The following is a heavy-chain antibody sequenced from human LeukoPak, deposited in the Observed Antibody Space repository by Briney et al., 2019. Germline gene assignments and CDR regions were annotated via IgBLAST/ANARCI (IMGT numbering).Heavy chain of an antibody. J-gene: IGHJ4*02. Sequence: SETLSLTCSVPGDSIFSSTYYWGWIRQPPGKGLEWIGSIYSSGSTYYNPSLKSRVTISVDTPKNQFSLKLSSVTAADTAVYYCASSYYDSSGYYSDWGQGTLVTVSS. CDR2: IYSSGST. CDR3: ASSYYDSSGYYSD. D-gene: IGHD3-22*01. CDR1: GDSIFSSTYY. V-gene: IGHV4-39*07.